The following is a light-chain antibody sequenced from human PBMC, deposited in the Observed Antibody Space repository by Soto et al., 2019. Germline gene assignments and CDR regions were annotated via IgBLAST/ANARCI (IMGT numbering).Light chain of an antibody. CDR1: QSISSY. Sequence: DIQMTQSPSSLSASVGDRVTITCWASQSISSYLNWYQQKPGKAPKLLIYAASSLQSGVPSRLSGSGYGTDLTITISSMKNEDFETYYCQQSYSNTWTFGQGTKVDI. CDR2: AAS. CDR3: QQSYSNTWT. J-gene: IGKJ1*01. V-gene: IGKV1-39*01.